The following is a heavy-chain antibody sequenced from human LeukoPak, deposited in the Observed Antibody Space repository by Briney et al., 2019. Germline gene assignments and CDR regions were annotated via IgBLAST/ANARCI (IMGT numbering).Heavy chain of an antibody. Sequence: SETLSLTCAVYGGSFSGYYWSWIRQPPGKGLGWIGYIYHSGSTYYNPSLKSRVTISVDRSKNQFSLKLSSVTAADTAVYYCARVGGAVAGRRALNYNWFDPWGQGTLVTVSS. CDR3: ARVGGAVAGRRALNYNWFDP. D-gene: IGHD6-19*01. V-gene: IGHV4-34*01. J-gene: IGHJ5*02. CDR2: IYHSGST. CDR1: GGSFSGYY.